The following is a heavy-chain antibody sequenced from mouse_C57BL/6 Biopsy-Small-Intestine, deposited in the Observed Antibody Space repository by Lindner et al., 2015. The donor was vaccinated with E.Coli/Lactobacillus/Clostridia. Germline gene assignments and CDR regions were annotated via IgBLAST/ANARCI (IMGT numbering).Heavy chain of an antibody. CDR3: ARTARSNSFAMDY. Sequence: VQLQESGPELVKPGASVKLSCKASGYIFPSYDMNWVKQRPGQGLEWIGWIYPRDGSTKYNEKFKDKATLTVDTSSDTAYMDFHSLTSDDSAVYFCARTARSNSFAMDYWGQGTSVTVSS. CDR2: IYPRDGST. D-gene: IGHD2-12*01. J-gene: IGHJ4*01. CDR1: GYIFPSYD. V-gene: IGHV1-85*01.